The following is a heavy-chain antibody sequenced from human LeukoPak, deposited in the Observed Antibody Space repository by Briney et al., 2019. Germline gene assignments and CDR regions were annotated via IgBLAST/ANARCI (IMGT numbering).Heavy chain of an antibody. V-gene: IGHV4-61*01. D-gene: IGHD4-23*01. CDR3: ARTGNSAFDI. J-gene: IGHJ3*02. CDR1: GGSVSSGSYY. Sequence: SETLSLTCTVSGGSVSSGSYYWSWIRQPPGKGLEWFGYIYYSGSTNYNPSLKSRVTISVDTSKNQFSLKLSSVTAADTAVYYCARTGNSAFDIWGQGTMVTVSS. CDR2: IYYSGST.